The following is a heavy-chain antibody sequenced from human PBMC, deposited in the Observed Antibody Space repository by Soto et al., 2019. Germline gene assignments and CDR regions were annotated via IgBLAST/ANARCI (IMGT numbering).Heavy chain of an antibody. Sequence: QVQLQESGPGLVKPSQTLSLTCTVSGGPITSGDYYWSWIRQHPGKGLEWLGHIYHSGNTYRSPSLKSRISMSVDTSTNQFSLNLYSVTAAYTAVEYCARGNFGYDYWGQGAQVTVSS. CDR1: GGPITSGDYY. CDR3: ARGNFGYDY. CDR2: IYHSGNT. V-gene: IGHV4-31*03. D-gene: IGHD4-4*01. J-gene: IGHJ4*02.